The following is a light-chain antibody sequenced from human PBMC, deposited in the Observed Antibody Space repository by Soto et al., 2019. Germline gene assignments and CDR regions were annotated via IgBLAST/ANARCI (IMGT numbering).Light chain of an antibody. CDR3: QSFDKYLSAVV. J-gene: IGLJ2*01. V-gene: IGLV2-14*01. Sequence: QSALTQPASVSGSPGQSITISCTGTSSDVGRYNFVSWYQQHPGKAPKLMIYEVSNRPSGVSNRFSDSKSGNTASLTISGLQAEDEADYYCQSFDKYLSAVVFGGGTKLTVL. CDR1: SSDVGRYNF. CDR2: EVS.